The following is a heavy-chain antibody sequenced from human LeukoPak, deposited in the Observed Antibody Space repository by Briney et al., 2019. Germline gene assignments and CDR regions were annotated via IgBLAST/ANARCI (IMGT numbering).Heavy chain of an antibody. D-gene: IGHD3-16*02. Sequence: SETLSLTCTVSGGSISSYYWSWIRQPPGKGLEWIGYIYYSGSTNYNPSLKSRVTISVDTSKNQFSLKLSSVTAADTAVYYCARASKTPRAGDYDYVWGSYLYDYWGQGTLVTVSS. CDR3: ARASKTPRAGDYDYVWGSYLYDY. J-gene: IGHJ4*02. CDR2: IYYSGST. V-gene: IGHV4-59*12. CDR1: GGSISSYY.